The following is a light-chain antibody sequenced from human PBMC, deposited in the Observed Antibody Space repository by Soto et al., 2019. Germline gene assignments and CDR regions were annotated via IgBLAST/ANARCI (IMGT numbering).Light chain of an antibody. CDR2: DAS. CDR1: QSVSTF. Sequence: EIVMTQSPATLSVSTGERATLSCRASQSVSTFLAWYQQKPGQAPRLLVYDASNRATGFPDKFSGSGSGTEFTLTISSLHSEDFAVYYCQQYYDWPITFGQRTRLETK. CDR3: QQYYDWPIT. V-gene: IGKV3-15*01. J-gene: IGKJ5*01.